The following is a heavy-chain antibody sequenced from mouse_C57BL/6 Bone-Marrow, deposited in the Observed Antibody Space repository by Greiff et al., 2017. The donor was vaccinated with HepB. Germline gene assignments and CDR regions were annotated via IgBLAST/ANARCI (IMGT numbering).Heavy chain of an antibody. CDR3: ANYYDYDQPRY. J-gene: IGHJ2*01. D-gene: IGHD2-4*01. Sequence: DVKLVESGGGLVKPGGSLKLSCAASGFTFSSYAMSWVRQTPEKRLEWVATISDGGSYTYYPDNVKGRFTISRDNAKNNLYLQMSHLKSEDTAMYYCANYYDYDQPRYWGQGTTLTVSS. CDR2: ISDGGSYT. V-gene: IGHV5-4*03. CDR1: GFTFSSYA.